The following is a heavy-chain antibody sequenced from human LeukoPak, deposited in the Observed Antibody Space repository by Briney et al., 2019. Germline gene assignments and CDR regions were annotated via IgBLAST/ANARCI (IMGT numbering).Heavy chain of an antibody. J-gene: IGHJ4*02. CDR3: AREAAAGTGFDY. V-gene: IGHV3-30*03. CDR2: ISYDGSNK. CDR1: GFTFSSYW. Sequence: PGGSLRLSCATSGFTFSSYWMTWVRQAPGKGLEWVAVISYDGSNKYYADSVKGRFTISRDNSKNTLYLQVNSLRAEDTAVYYCAREAAAGTGFDYWGQGTLVTVSS. D-gene: IGHD6-13*01.